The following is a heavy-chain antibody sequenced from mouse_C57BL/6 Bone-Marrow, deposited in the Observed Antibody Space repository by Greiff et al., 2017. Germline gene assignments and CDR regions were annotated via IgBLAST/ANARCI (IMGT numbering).Heavy chain of an antibody. Sequence: VQLQQSGPELVKPGASVKIPCKASGYTFTDYNMDWVKQSHGKSLEWIGDINPNNGGTIYNQKFKGKATLTVHKSSSTAFMELRSLTSEDTAVYYCATHYDYDWFAYWGQGTLVTVSA. CDR2: INPNNGGT. D-gene: IGHD2-4*01. CDR3: ATHYDYDWFAY. CDR1: GYTFTDYN. J-gene: IGHJ3*01. V-gene: IGHV1-18*01.